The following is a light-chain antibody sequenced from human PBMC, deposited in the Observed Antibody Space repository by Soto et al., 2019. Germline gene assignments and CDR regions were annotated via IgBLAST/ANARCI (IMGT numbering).Light chain of an antibody. CDR1: SSDVGGYNY. J-gene: IGLJ3*02. Sequence: QSVLTQPRSVSGSPGQSVTISCTGTSSDVGGYNYVSWYQQDPGIAPKLIIYEVTERPSGVPDRFSGSKSGNTASLTISGLQAEDEANYYCCSYAGSYPWVIGGGTKLTVL. CDR3: CSYAGSYPWV. V-gene: IGLV2-11*01. CDR2: EVT.